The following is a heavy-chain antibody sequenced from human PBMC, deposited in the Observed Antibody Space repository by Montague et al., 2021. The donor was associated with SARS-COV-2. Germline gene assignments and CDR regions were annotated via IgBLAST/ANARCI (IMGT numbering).Heavy chain of an antibody. CDR2: FPADGRNI. D-gene: IGHD6-13*01. J-gene: IGHJ4*02. Sequence: SLRLSCAASGFTFSYYGMFWVRQAPGKGPEWVAIFPADGRNIYYADSVKGRFTISRDNAKNSLYLQMNSLRVEDTAVYYCATRGGIYYWGQGTLVTVSS. CDR1: GFTFSYYG. CDR3: ATRGGIYY. V-gene: IGHV3-30*03.